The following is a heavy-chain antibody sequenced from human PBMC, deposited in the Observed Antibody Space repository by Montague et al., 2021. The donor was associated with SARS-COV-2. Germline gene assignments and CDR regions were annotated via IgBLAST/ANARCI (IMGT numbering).Heavy chain of an antibody. CDR3: ARHGEMATIGGWWFFDH. CDR2: IYYRGST. J-gene: IGHJ1*01. D-gene: IGHD5-24*01. V-gene: IGHV4-39*01. CDR1: GDSISSSNYY. Sequence: SETLSLTCTVSGDSISSSNYYWSWIRQPPGKGLEWIGSIYYRGSTYYNPSLKSRVTISVDTSMNQFSLKLSSVTAADTAVYYCARHGEMATIGGWWFFDHWGQGTLVTVSS.